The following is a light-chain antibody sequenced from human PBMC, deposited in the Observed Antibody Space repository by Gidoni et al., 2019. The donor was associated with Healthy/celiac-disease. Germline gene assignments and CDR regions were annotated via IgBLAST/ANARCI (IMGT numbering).Light chain of an antibody. J-gene: IGKJ1*01. CDR1: QGISNY. V-gene: IGKV1-27*01. Sequence: DIQMTHSPSSLSASVGDRVTIPCRASQGISNYLAWYQQKPGKVPKLLIYAASTLQSGVPSRFSGSGSGTDFTLTISSLQPEDVATYYCQKYNSASGTFGQGTKVEIK. CDR3: QKYNSASGT. CDR2: AAS.